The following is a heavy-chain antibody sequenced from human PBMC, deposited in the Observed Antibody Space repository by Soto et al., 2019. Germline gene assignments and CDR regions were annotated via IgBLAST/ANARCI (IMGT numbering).Heavy chain of an antibody. J-gene: IGHJ3*01. V-gene: IGHV3-9*01. CDR3: VKDGLTAILGLVYDGVNV. Sequence: EVQLVESGGDLVQPGRSLRLSCAASGFTFDDYPMHWVRQTPGKGLEWVSGISWNSENIGYADSVKGRFTISRDNAKKSLYLQMNSLRPEDTALYFCVKDGLTAILGLVYDGVNVWGRGTMVTVSS. CDR1: GFTFDDYP. CDR2: ISWNSENI. D-gene: IGHD3-3*01.